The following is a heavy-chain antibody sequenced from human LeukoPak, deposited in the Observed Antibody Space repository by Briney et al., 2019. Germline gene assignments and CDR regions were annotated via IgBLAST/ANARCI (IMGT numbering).Heavy chain of an antibody. V-gene: IGHV3-21*01. D-gene: IGHD2-2*01. J-gene: IGHJ4*02. Sequence: GGSLRLSCEASGFTFSVYSMNWVRQAPGKGLEWVSSISGTGSHIYSADSMKGRFIISRDNAKNSLYLQMNSLRAEDTAVYYCAKLQTAVVPAATLGFDYWGQGTLVSVSS. CDR1: GFTFSVYS. CDR3: AKLQTAVVPAATLGFDY. CDR2: ISGTGSHI.